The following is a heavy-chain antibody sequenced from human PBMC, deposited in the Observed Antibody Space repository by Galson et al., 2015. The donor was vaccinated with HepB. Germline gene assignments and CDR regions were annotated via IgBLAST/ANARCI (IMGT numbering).Heavy chain of an antibody. D-gene: IGHD1-26*01. CDR3: AKNQDRVGATFDY. Sequence: SLRLSCAASGFTFSSYGMHWVRQAPGKGLEWVAFIRYDGSNKYYADSVKGRFTISRDNSKNTLYLQMNSLRAEDTAVYYCAKNQDRVGATFDYWVQGTLVTVSS. J-gene: IGHJ4*02. V-gene: IGHV3-30*02. CDR2: IRYDGSNK. CDR1: GFTFSSYG.